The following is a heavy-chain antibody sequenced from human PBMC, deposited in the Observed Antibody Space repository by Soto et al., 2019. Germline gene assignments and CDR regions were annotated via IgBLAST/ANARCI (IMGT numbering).Heavy chain of an antibody. CDR3: ARAVEDIVVVNATPPGGGLGY. CDR1: GYTFTSYG. D-gene: IGHD2-21*01. J-gene: IGHJ4*02. Sequence: ASVKVSCKASGYTFTSYGISWVRQAPGQGLEWMGWISAYNGNTNYAQKLQGRVTMTTDTSTSTAYMELRSLRSDDTAVYYCARAVEDIVVVNATPPGGGLGYWGQGNLVTVSS. CDR2: ISAYNGNT. V-gene: IGHV1-18*04.